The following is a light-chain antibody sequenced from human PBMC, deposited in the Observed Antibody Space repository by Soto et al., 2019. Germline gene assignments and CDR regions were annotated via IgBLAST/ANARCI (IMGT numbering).Light chain of an antibody. J-gene: IGKJ1*01. Sequence: AIQLTQSPSSLSASVGDRVSITCRASQAISSHLAWYQQKPGTGPKLLIHGASVLQTGVPSSFSGSGNGPGTDFTLTISSLQPEDFATYFCQQIKSYPRVTFGQGTKVEIK. CDR1: QAISSH. CDR2: GAS. CDR3: QQIKSYPRVT. V-gene: IGKV1-13*02.